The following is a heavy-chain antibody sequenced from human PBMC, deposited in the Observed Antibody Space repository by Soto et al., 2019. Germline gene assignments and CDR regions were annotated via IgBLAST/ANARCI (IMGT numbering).Heavy chain of an antibody. CDR3: VRQAARNYFDF. V-gene: IGHV3-11*01. CDR2: IESRGRTI. D-gene: IGHD6-6*01. CDR1: GFTFSDYH. Sequence: QVQLVESGGGLVKPGGSLRLSCAASGFTFSDYHMSWIRQAPGKGLEWVSYIESRGRTISYADSVKGRFTISSDNAKNSLLLQMTSLRAEDTAVYYCVRQAARNYFDFWGQGTLLTVSS. J-gene: IGHJ4*02.